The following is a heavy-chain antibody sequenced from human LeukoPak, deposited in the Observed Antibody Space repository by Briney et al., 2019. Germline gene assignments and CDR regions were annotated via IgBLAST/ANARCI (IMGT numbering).Heavy chain of an antibody. J-gene: IGHJ4*02. Sequence: PSETLSLTCTVSGGSISSYYWSWIRQPPGKGLEWIGYIYYSGSTNHNPSLKSRVTISVDTSKNQFSLKLSSVTAADTAVYYCARSASYDSSGYPFDYWGQGTLVTVSS. CDR2: IYYSGST. V-gene: IGHV4-59*01. CDR3: ARSASYDSSGYPFDY. CDR1: GGSISSYY. D-gene: IGHD3-22*01.